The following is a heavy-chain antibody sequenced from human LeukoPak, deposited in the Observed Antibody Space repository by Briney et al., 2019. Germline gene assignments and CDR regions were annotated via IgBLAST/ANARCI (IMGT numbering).Heavy chain of an antibody. CDR3: ARGKHYCSNGVCYMDV. V-gene: IGHV1-18*01. CDR1: GYTFSSHG. CDR2: ISVYSGNT. J-gene: IGHJ6*03. D-gene: IGHD2-8*01. Sequence: ASVKVSCKASGYTFSSHGIIWVRQAPGQGLEWMGWISVYSGNTKYAQKIQGRVTMTTDTSTSTAYMELRSLRSDDTAVYYCARGKHYCSNGVCYMDVWGKGTTVTVSS.